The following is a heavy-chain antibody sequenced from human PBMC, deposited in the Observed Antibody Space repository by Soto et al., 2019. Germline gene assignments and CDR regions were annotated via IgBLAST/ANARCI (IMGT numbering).Heavy chain of an antibody. CDR1: GFTFSDYG. CDR2: IWHDGSNE. J-gene: IGHJ4*02. D-gene: IGHD3-9*01. CDR3: AGINYDIFTGYFSDY. V-gene: IGHV3-33*01. Sequence: QVQLVESGGGVVQPGRSLRLSCAASGFTFSDYGMHWVRQAPGKGLEWVALIWHDGSNEYYADSVNGRFTISRDNSKNTLSLQMNSLRAEDTAVYYCAGINYDIFTGYFSDYWGQGTLVTVSS.